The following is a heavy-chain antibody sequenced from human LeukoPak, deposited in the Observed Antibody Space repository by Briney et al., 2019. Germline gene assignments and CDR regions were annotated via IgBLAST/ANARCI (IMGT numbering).Heavy chain of an antibody. V-gene: IGHV4-59*12. CDR3: ARGVVAAAGTIGRFDY. CDR1: GGSISTYY. J-gene: IGHJ4*02. CDR2: IDYRGST. Sequence: SETLPLTCTVSGGSISTYYWSWIRQPPGKGLEWIAYIDYRGSTNYNPSLKSRVTISVDTSKNQFSLKLSSVTAADTAVYYCARGVVAAAGTIGRFDYWGQGTLVTVSS. D-gene: IGHD6-13*01.